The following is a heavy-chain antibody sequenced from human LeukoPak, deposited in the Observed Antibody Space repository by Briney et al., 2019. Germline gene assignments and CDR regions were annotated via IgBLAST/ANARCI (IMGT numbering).Heavy chain of an antibody. CDR2: IIPILGIA. J-gene: IGHJ5*02. CDR3: ARTPKEDWFDP. CDR1: GGTFSSYA. Sequence: SVKVSCKASGGTFSSYAISWVRQAPGQGLEWMGRIIPILGIANYAQKFQGRVTITADKSTSTAYMELSSLRSEDTAVYYCARTPKEDWFDPWGQGTLVTVSS. V-gene: IGHV1-69*04.